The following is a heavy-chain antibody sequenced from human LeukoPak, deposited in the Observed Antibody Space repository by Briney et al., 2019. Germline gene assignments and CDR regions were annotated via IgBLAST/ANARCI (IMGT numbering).Heavy chain of an antibody. Sequence: SETLSLTCTVSGGSISSYYWSWIRQPPGKGPEWIAYICYRGSTNYNPSLKSRVTISVDTSKNQFSLKLSSVTAADTAVYYCARRTTGTGPFDYWGQGTLVTVSS. CDR3: ARRTTGTGPFDY. J-gene: IGHJ4*02. V-gene: IGHV4-59*08. D-gene: IGHD1-1*01. CDR1: GGSISSYY. CDR2: ICYRGST.